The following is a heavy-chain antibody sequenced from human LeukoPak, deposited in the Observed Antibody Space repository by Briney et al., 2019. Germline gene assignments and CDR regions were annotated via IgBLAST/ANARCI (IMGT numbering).Heavy chain of an antibody. CDR2: IIPIFGTA. CDR1: GGTFSSYA. J-gene: IGHJ1*01. Sequence: ASVKVSCKASGGTFSSYAISWVRQAPGQGLEWMGGIIPIFGTANYAQKFQGRVTITADESTSTAYMELSSLRSEDTAVYYCARDLITDTAMVIPYFQHWGQATLVTVSS. D-gene: IGHD5-18*01. V-gene: IGHV1-69*13. CDR3: ARDLITDTAMVIPYFQH.